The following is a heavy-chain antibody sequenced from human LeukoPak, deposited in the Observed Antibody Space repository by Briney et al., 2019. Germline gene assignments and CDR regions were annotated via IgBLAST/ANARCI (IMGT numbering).Heavy chain of an antibody. Sequence: KPSETLSLTCTVSGGSISSSSYYWGWIRQPPGKGLEWIGSIYYSGSTYYNPSLKSRVTISVDTSKNQFSLKLSSVTAADTAVYYCARNLKKVEVFGVVIIGDNWFDPWGQGTLVTVSS. CDR2: IYYSGST. D-gene: IGHD3-3*01. V-gene: IGHV4-39*07. CDR1: GGSISSSSYY. CDR3: ARNLKKVEVFGVVIIGDNWFDP. J-gene: IGHJ5*02.